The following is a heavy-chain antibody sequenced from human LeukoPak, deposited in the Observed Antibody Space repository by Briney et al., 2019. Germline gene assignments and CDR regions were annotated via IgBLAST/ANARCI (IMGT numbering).Heavy chain of an antibody. CDR3: TTGITMVRGVITRSLDY. J-gene: IGHJ4*02. D-gene: IGHD3-10*01. CDR1: GFTFSNAW. CDR2: IKSKTDGGTT. V-gene: IGHV3-15*01. Sequence: PGGSLRLSCAASGFTFSNAWMSWVRQAPGKGLEWVGRIKSKTDGGTTDYAAPVKGRFTISRDDSKNTLYLQMNSLKTEDTAVYYCTTGITMVRGVITRSLDYWGQGTLVTVSS.